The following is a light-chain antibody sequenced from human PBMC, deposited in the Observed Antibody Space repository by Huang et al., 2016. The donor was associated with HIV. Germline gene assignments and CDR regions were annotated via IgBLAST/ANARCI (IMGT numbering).Light chain of an antibody. CDR3: QQRSNWPLT. CDR2: DTS. J-gene: IGKJ4*01. CDR1: QSVRSY. V-gene: IGKV3-11*01. Sequence: EIVLTQSPATLSLSPGETATLSCRASQSVRSYLAWYQHKPGQAPRLLRYDTSIRASGVPGRISVGGSGTDFTLTISGLEPEDFAVYYCQQRSNWPLTFGGGTKVEI.